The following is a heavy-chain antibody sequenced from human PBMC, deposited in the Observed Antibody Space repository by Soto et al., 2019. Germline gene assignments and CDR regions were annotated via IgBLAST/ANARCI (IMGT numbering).Heavy chain of an antibody. CDR3: AKGGAIVAAGTRVYLYNAMDV. Sequence: ASVKVSCKASGYTFTGYYVHWVRQASGQGLEWMGWINPNSGDTYLAQRFQGRVTMNRDTSIGTAYMELRGLTSDDTAEYYCAKGGAIVAAGTRVYLYNAMDVWGQGTTVTVSS. V-gene: IGHV1-2*02. J-gene: IGHJ6*02. CDR1: GYTFTGYY. D-gene: IGHD1-26*01. CDR2: INPNSGDT.